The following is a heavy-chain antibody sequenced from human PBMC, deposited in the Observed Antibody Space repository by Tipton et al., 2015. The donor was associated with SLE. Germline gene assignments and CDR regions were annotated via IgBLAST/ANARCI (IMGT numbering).Heavy chain of an antibody. V-gene: IGHV3-30*02. J-gene: IGHJ3*02. CDR1: GFTFSSYG. Sequence: GSLRLSCAASGFTFSSYGMHWVRQAPGKGLEWVAFIRYEGSNKYYADSVKGRFTISRDNSKNTLYLQMNSLRAEDTAVYSCAGGGGDSSEEAFDIWGQGTMVTVSS. D-gene: IGHD3-22*01. CDR2: IRYEGSNK. CDR3: AGGGGDSSEEAFDI.